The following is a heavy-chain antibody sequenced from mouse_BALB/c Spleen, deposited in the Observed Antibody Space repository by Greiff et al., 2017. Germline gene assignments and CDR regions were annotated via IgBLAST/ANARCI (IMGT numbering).Heavy chain of an antibody. CDR2: IRLKSNNYAT. CDR3: TRYDYTSYAMDY. J-gene: IGHJ4*01. D-gene: IGHD2-4*01. CDR1: GFTFSNYW. Sequence: EVQLQESGGGLVQPGGSMKLSCVASGFTFSNYWMNWVRQSPEKGLEWVAEIRLKSNNYATHYAESVKGRFTISRDDSKSSVYLQMNNLRAEDTGIYYCTRYDYTSYAMDYWGQGTSVTVSS. V-gene: IGHV6-6*02.